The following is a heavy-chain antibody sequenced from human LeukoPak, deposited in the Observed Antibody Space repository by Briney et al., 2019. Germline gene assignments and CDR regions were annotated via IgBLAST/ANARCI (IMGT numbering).Heavy chain of an antibody. Sequence: PGGSLRLSCAASGFTFSDYHMSWIRQAPGKGLEWVSYISSSGSTIYYADSVKGRFTISRDNAKNSLYLQMNSLRAEDTAVYYCARESRSSTSSLDVWGQGTTVTVSS. V-gene: IGHV3-11*01. CDR1: GFTFSDYH. CDR3: ARESRSSTSSLDV. J-gene: IGHJ6*02. D-gene: IGHD2-2*01. CDR2: ISSSGSTI.